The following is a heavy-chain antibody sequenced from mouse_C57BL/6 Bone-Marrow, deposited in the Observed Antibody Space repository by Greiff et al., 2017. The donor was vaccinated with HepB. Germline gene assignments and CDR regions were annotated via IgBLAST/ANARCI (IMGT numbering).Heavy chain of an antibody. CDR3: ASHLPSWFAY. V-gene: IGHV5-6*01. CDR1: GFTFSSYG. J-gene: IGHJ3*01. D-gene: IGHD5-1*01. CDR2: ISSGGSYT. Sequence: EVMLVESGGDLVKPGGSLKLSCAASGFTFSSYGMSWVRQTPDKRLEWVATISSGGSYTYYPDSVKGRFTISRDNAKNTLYLQMSSLKSEDTAMYYCASHLPSWFAYWGQGTLVTVSA.